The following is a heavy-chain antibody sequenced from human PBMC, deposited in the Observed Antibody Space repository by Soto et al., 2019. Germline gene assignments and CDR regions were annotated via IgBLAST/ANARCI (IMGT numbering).Heavy chain of an antibody. CDR2: MKEDGSET. V-gene: IGHV3-7*01. CDR1: EFTFSNYW. J-gene: IGHJ4*02. Sequence: PGGSLRLSCEASEFTFSNYWMSWFRQAPGEGLEWVAVMKEDGSETSYVDSVKGRFTISRDNAKNSLHLQMNSLRVDDTALYYCARTRPGAYFDYWGQGTLVTVSS. CDR3: ARTRPGAYFDY.